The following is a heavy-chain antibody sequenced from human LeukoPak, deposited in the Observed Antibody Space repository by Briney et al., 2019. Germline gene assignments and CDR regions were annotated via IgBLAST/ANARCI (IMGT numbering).Heavy chain of an antibody. CDR1: GFTFSSYG. CDR3: AKTLFTSYGDYLLGD. Sequence: EGSLRLSCAASGFTFSSYGMHWVRQAPGKGLEWVAFIRSDGSNKYYADSVKGRFTISRDSFENSLYLQMNSLRAEDTAVYYCAKTLFTSYGDYLLGDWGQGTLVTVSS. V-gene: IGHV3-30*02. D-gene: IGHD4-17*01. J-gene: IGHJ4*02. CDR2: IRSDGSNK.